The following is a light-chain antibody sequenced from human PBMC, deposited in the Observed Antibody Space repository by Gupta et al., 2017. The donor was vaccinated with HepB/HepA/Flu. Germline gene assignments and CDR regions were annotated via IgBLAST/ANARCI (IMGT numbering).Light chain of an antibody. CDR3: AAWDDSLNVLV. V-gene: IGLV1-44*01. CDR1: RSKIGRVS. Sequence: QSGLTQPPSESGAPGQRVTISCSGTRSKIGRVSVSWYQHVPGTAPKLLIYGNSQRPSGVSDRFSGSNSDTSASLAISGLRPEDAAVYYCAAWDDSLNVLVFGGGTKLTV. CDR2: GNS. J-gene: IGLJ2*01.